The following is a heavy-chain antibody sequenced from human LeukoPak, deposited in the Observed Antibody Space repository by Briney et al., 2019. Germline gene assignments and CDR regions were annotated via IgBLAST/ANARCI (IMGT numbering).Heavy chain of an antibody. CDR3: ARGFRVIDYGSGSYGDY. Sequence: ASVTVSCKASGYTFTSYYMHWVRQAPGQGLEWMGWMNPNSGNTGYAQKFQGRVTMTRNTSISTAYMELSSLRSEDTAVYYCARGFRVIDYGSGSYGDYWGQGTLVTVSS. CDR2: MNPNSGNT. D-gene: IGHD3-10*01. J-gene: IGHJ4*02. CDR1: GYTFTSYY. V-gene: IGHV1-8*02.